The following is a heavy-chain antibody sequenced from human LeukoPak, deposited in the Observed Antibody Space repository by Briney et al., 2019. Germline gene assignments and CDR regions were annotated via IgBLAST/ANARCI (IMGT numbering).Heavy chain of an antibody. J-gene: IGHJ3*02. CDR3: ARRARYCTSTSCDPIGAFDI. CDR2: IRLDGSEN. V-gene: IGHV3-7*01. Sequence: GGSLRLSCVASGFTFSAYWMTWVRQAPGKGLDWVANIRLDGSENYYVDSVRGRFTISRDNAKNSLYLQMNSLRAEDTAVYYCARRARYCTSTSCDPIGAFDIWGQGTMVTVSS. CDR1: GFTFSAYW. D-gene: IGHD2-2*01.